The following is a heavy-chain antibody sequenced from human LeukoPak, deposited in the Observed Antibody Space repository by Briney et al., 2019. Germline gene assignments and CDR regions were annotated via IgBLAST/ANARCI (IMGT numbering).Heavy chain of an antibody. J-gene: IGHJ6*02. CDR2: IIPILGIA. Sequence: PGASVKVSCKASGYTFTSYGISWVRQAPGQGLEWMGRIIPILGIANYAQKFQGRVTITADKSTSTAYMELSSLRSEDTAVYYCAQEGDYGMDVWGQGTTVTVSS. V-gene: IGHV1-69*04. CDR1: GYTFTSYG. CDR3: AQEGDYGMDV.